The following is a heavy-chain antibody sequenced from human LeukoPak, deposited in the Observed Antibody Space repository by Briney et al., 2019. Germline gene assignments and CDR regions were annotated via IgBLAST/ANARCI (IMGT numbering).Heavy chain of an antibody. CDR3: NRHPDESGSYS. D-gene: IGHD1-26*01. J-gene: IGHJ4*02. CDR2: IRSKAYGGTT. Sequence: GGSLRLSCAASGFTFSSYAMSWVRQAPGKGLEWVGFIRSKAYGGTTEYAASVKGRFTISRDDSKSIAYLQMNSLKTEDTAVYYCNRHPDESGSYSWGQGTLVTVSS. CDR1: GFTFSSYA. V-gene: IGHV3-49*04.